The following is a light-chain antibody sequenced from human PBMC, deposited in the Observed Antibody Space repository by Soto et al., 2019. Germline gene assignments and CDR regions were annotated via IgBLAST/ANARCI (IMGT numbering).Light chain of an antibody. CDR3: QQYNNWPPWT. J-gene: IGKJ1*01. CDR1: QSVTSS. CDR2: GAS. V-gene: IGKV3-15*01. Sequence: EIVMTQSPATLSVSPGERATLPCRASQSVTSSLAWYQQKPGRSTRLLIYGASTRATGIPARFSGSGSGTEFTLTISSLQSEDFAVYYCQQYNNWPPWTFGQGTKVDIK.